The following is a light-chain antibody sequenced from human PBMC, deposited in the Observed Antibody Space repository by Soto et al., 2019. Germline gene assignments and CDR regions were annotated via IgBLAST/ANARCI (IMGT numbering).Light chain of an antibody. CDR1: QDISNY. Sequence: DIQMTRSPSSLSASVGDRVTITCQASQDISNYLNWYQQKPGKAPKLLIYGASNLETGVPSRFSGSGSGTDFTFTISSLQPEDIATYYCQQYDNLPLTFGGGTKVDIK. CDR2: GAS. J-gene: IGKJ4*01. CDR3: QQYDNLPLT. V-gene: IGKV1-33*01.